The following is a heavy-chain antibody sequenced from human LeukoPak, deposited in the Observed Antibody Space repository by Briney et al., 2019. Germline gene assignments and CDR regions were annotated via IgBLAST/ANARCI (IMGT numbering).Heavy chain of an antibody. V-gene: IGHV4-31*03. CDR2: IYYSGST. J-gene: IGHJ5*02. CDR3: AAQDVNWFDP. CDR1: GGSISSGGYY. Sequence: KSSQTLSLTCTVSGGSISSGGYYWSWIRQHPGKGLEWIGYIYYSGSTYYNPSLKSRVTISVDTSKNQFPLKLSSVTAADTAVYYCAAQDVNWFDPWGQGTLVTVSS. D-gene: IGHD2-15*01.